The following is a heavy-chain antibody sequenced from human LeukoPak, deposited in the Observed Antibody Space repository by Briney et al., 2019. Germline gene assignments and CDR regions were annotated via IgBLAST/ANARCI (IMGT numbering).Heavy chain of an antibody. Sequence: SETLSLTCAVYGGAFSGDYWTWIRQPPGKGLEWIGAINHRRSTKYSPSLKSRVTISVDTSKNQFSLRLSSVTAADTAVYYCARGQKYRSGYTVTELGSGYFDYWGQGPLVTVSS. D-gene: IGHD5-18*01. V-gene: IGHV4-34*01. CDR1: GGAFSGDY. CDR2: INHRRST. CDR3: ARGQKYRSGYTVTELGSGYFDY. J-gene: IGHJ4*02.